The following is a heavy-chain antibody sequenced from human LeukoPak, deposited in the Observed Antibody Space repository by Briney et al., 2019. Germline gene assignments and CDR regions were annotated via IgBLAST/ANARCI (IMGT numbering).Heavy chain of an antibody. V-gene: IGHV4-39*01. CDR1: GGSISISSYC. CDR2: VYYSGNT. Sequence: PSETLFLTCAVSGGSISISSYCWGCIRQPPGKGLEWIGSVYYSGNTYYNPSLKSRVTISVDTSKNQFSLKLSSVTAADTAVYYCARHIGGGSLSFDYWGQGTLVTVSS. CDR3: ARHIGGGSLSFDY. D-gene: IGHD2-15*01. J-gene: IGHJ4*02.